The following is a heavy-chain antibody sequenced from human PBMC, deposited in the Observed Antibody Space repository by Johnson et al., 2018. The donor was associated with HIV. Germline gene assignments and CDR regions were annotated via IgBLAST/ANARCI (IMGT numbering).Heavy chain of an antibody. V-gene: IGHV3-30*02. CDR3: AKAELIRFGELNDGFDI. Sequence: QVQLVESGGGVVQPGGSLRLSCAASGFTFSKYGMHWVRQAPGTGLDWVAFIRYDGSSRYYANSVKGRFTISRDNSKNTLYLQMNNLGPEDTAVYYCAKAELIRFGELNDGFDIWGQGTMVTVSS. J-gene: IGHJ3*02. D-gene: IGHD3-10*01. CDR1: GFTFSKYG. CDR2: IRYDGSSR.